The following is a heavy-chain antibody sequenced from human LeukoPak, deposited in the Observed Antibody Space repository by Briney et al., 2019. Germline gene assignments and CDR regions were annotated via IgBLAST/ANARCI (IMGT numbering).Heavy chain of an antibody. D-gene: IGHD4-11*01. V-gene: IGHV3-23*01. CDR1: GFTFSSYA. CDR2: IGAGGTFT. J-gene: IGHJ4*02. Sequence: GGSPRLSCTASGFTFSSYAMNWVRQAPGKGLEWVSGIGAGGTFTYYADSVKGRFTIFRDNSRNTLYLQMNSLRADDTAVYYCAKDLDYTTYEYYFDYWGQGTLVTVSS. CDR3: AKDLDYTTYEYYFDY.